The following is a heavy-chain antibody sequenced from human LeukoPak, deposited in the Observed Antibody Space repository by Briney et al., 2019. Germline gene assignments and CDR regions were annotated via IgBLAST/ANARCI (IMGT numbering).Heavy chain of an antibody. J-gene: IGHJ4*02. D-gene: IGHD3-10*01. CDR2: IYSGGST. V-gene: IGHV3-66*01. CDR1: GFTVSSNF. CDR3: ARGGDSLHY. Sequence: GGSLRLSCAASGFTVSSNFMTWVRQAPGKGLEWVSVIYSGGSTYYADSVKDRFTISRDNSKNMLYLQMDSLRAEDTAVYYCARGGDSLHYWGQGTLVTVSS.